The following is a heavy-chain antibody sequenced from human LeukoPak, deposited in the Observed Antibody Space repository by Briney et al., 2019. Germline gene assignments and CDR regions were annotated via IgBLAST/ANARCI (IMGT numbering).Heavy chain of an antibody. V-gene: IGHV4-59*08. CDR1: GGSISSYY. CDR2: IYYSGST. Sequence: SETLSLTCTVSGGSISSYYWSWIRQPPGKGLEWIGYIYYSGSTNYNPSLESRVTISVDTSKNQFSLKLSSVTAADTAVYYCARLQGDGSKLMTTFDYWGQGTLVTVSS. D-gene: IGHD4-11*01. J-gene: IGHJ4*02. CDR3: ARLQGDGSKLMTTFDY.